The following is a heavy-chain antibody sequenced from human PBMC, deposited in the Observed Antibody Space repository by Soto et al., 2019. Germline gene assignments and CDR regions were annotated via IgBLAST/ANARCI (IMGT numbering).Heavy chain of an antibody. Sequence: QLQLQESGSGLVKPSQTLSLTCAVSGGSISSDSYSWSWIRQPPGKGLEWIGYIYHSGSTDYNPSLKRRATISVNKSRNQFSLKLSSVSAADTAVDYCARVPVTIGYGMDVWGQGTTVTVSS. CDR3: ARVPVTIGYGMDV. CDR2: IYHSGST. D-gene: IGHD4-17*01. V-gene: IGHV4-30-2*01. CDR1: GGSISSDSYS. J-gene: IGHJ6*02.